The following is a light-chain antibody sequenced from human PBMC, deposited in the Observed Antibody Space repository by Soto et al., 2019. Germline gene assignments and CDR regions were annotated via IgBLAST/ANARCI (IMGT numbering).Light chain of an antibody. V-gene: IGLV1-51*01. Sequence: QSVLTQPPSVSAAPGEKVTISCSGSSSNIRKNYVSWYQQFPGTAPKLLIYENNKRPSGIPDRFSGSKSGTSATLGITGLQTGDEADYYCGTWDSSLNAEVFGTGTKVTVL. CDR1: SSNIRKNY. J-gene: IGLJ1*01. CDR2: ENN. CDR3: GTWDSSLNAEV.